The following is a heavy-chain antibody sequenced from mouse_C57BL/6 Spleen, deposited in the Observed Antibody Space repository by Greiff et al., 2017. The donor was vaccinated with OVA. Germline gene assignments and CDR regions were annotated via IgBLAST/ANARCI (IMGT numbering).Heavy chain of an antibody. CDR3: ARNYYGSSYGWFAY. V-gene: IGHV5-17*01. CDR2: ISSGSSTI. Sequence: EVKLVESGGGLVKPGGSLKLSCAASGFTFSDYGMHWVRQAPEKGLEWVAYISSGSSTIYYADTVKGRFTISRDNAKNTLFLQMTSLRSEDTAMYYCARNYYGSSYGWFAYWGQGTLVTVSA. J-gene: IGHJ3*01. CDR1: GFTFSDYG. D-gene: IGHD1-1*01.